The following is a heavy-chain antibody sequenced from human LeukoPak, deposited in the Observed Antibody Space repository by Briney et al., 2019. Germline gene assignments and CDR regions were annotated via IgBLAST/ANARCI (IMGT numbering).Heavy chain of an antibody. D-gene: IGHD3-22*01. Sequence: PGRSLRLSCSASGFTFEDYTMHWVRQVAGKGLEWGTLIDWNGSDTYYTESVKGRFTTSRDNNKDSLHLQMSSLRIADTAFYYCAKDMSCSAYYGAVDYCAPGILVTVSS. CDR2: IDWNGSDT. J-gene: IGHJ4*02. V-gene: IGHV3-43*01. CDR1: GFTFEDYT. CDR3: AKDMSCSAYYGAVDY.